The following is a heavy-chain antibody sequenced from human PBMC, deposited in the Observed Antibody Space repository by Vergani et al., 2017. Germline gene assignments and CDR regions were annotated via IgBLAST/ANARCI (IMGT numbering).Heavy chain of an antibody. Sequence: QVQLQESGPGLVKPSETLSLTCTVSGGSISSYYWSWIRQPPGKGLEWIGYIYYSGSTNYNPSLKSRVTISVDTSKNQFSLKLSSVTAADTAVYYCARDRYDYVWGSYRYRYFELWGRGTLVTVSS. J-gene: IGHJ2*01. D-gene: IGHD3-16*02. CDR3: ARDRYDYVWGSYRYRYFEL. CDR2: IYYSGST. CDR1: GGSISSYY. V-gene: IGHV4-59*01.